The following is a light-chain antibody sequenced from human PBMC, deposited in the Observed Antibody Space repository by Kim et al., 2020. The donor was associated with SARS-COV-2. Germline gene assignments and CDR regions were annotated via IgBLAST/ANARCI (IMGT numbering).Light chain of an antibody. Sequence: QSVLSQPPSASGTPGQRVTVTCSGSSSNIGRNTVTWYLHLPGTAPKLLIYGDNQRPSGVPDRLSGSRSGTSASLAISGLQSEDEADYYCATWDDSLNGYVFGTGTKVTVL. CDR3: ATWDDSLNGYV. J-gene: IGLJ1*01. CDR1: SSNIGRNT. V-gene: IGLV1-44*01. CDR2: GDN.